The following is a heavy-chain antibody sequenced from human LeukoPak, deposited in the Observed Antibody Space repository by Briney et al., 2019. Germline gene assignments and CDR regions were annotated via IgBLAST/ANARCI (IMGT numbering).Heavy chain of an antibody. D-gene: IGHD6-19*01. V-gene: IGHV1-2*06. J-gene: IGHJ4*02. Sequence: GASVKVSCKASGYTFTGYYMHWVRQAPGQGLEWMGRINPNSGGTNYAQKFQGRVTMTRDTSISTAYMELSRLRSDDTAAYYCARPTSSGWITLWGQGTLVTVSS. CDR3: ARPTSSGWITL. CDR2: INPNSGGT. CDR1: GYTFTGYY.